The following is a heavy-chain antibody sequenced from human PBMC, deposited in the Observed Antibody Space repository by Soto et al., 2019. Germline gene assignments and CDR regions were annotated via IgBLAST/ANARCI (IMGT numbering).Heavy chain of an antibody. D-gene: IGHD3-10*01. CDR1: GGSISSGGYY. Sequence: SETPSLTCTVSGGSISSGGYYWSWIRQHPGKGLEWIGYIYYSGSTYYNPSLKSRVTISVDTSKNQFSLKLSSVTAADTAVYYCAREGERMAYGSGSYYDYYYGMDVWGQGTTVTVSS. CDR3: AREGERMAYGSGSYYDYYYGMDV. CDR2: IYYSGST. J-gene: IGHJ6*02. V-gene: IGHV4-31*03.